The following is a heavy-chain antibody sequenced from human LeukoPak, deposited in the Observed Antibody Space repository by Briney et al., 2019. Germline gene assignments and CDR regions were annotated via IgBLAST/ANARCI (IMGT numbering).Heavy chain of an antibody. CDR3: ARETYYYGSGSFLD. Sequence: GGSLRLSCAASGFTVSSNYMSWVRQAPGKGLEWVSVIYSGGNTYYADSVKGRFTISRDNSKNTLYLQMNSLRAEDTAVYYCARETYYYGSGSFLDWGQGTLVTVSS. D-gene: IGHD3-10*01. V-gene: IGHV3-66*01. CDR2: IYSGGNT. J-gene: IGHJ4*02. CDR1: GFTVSSNY.